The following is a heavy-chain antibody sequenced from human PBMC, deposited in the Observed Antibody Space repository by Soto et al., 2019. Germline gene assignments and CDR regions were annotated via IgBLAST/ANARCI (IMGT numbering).Heavy chain of an antibody. J-gene: IGHJ4*02. CDR2: ISAYNGNT. V-gene: IGHV1-18*01. D-gene: IGHD3-16*02. CDR3: ARVPPYDYVWGSYRSFDY. CDR1: GYTFTSYG. Sequence: ASVKVSRKASGYTFTSYGISWVRLAPGKGLEWMGWISAYNGNTNYAQKLQGRVTMTTDTSTSTAYMELRSLRSDDTAVYYCARVPPYDYVWGSYRSFDYLVQGTLVTVTS.